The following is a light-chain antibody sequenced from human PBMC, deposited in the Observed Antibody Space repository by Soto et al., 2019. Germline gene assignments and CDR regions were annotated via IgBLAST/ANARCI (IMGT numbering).Light chain of an antibody. CDR1: QSVSSNY. J-gene: IGKJ3*01. V-gene: IGKV3-20*01. CDR3: QHYGTSRVT. CDR2: GAS. Sequence: EIVLTQSPGTLSLSPGERATLSCRASQSVSSNYLAWYQQKPGQAPRLLIYGASSRATGVPDRFSGSWSGTDFTLTISRLEPEDFAVYSCQHYGTSRVTFGPGTKVDIK.